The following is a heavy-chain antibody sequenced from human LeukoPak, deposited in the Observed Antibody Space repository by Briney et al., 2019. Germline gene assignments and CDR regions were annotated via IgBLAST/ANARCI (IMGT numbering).Heavy chain of an antibody. CDR1: GFIFNTYV. CDR3: ARILWSGYSYFDY. Sequence: GGSLRLSCAASGFIFNTYVMSWVRQAPGKGLEWVSSVGGDGRHTYYADSVKGRFTISRDNSKNTLYLQMNSLRAEDTAVYYCARILWSGYSYFDYWGQGTLVTVSS. D-gene: IGHD3-3*01. V-gene: IGHV3-23*01. CDR2: VGGDGRHT. J-gene: IGHJ4*02.